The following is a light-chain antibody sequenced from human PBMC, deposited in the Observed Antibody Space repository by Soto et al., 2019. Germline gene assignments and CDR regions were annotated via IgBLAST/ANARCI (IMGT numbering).Light chain of an antibody. J-gene: IGKJ1*01. CDR3: QQYDKWPRT. CDR2: GAS. V-gene: IGKV3-20*01. CDR1: QSVSSNF. Sequence: ENVLTQSPGTLSLSPGERATLSCRASQSVSSNFLAWYQQKPGQAPRLLIYGASNRATGIPDRFSGSGSGTDFTLTISRLEPEDFAVYYCQQYDKWPRTFGQGTKVEIK.